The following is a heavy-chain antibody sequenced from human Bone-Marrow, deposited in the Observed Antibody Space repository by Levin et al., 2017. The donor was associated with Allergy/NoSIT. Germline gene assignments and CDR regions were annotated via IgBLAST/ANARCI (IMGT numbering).Heavy chain of an antibody. CDR3: AWGAAAATGAEYFQH. CDR2: ITGRGGST. V-gene: IGHV3-23*01. J-gene: IGHJ1*01. CDR1: GISFSIYD. D-gene: IGHD6-13*01. Sequence: SCTVSGISFSIYDMNWVRQAPGKGLEWVSIITGRGGSTYYADSAKGRFTISRDDSKDTLYLQMDSLRPEDTAIYFCAWGAAAATGAEYFQHWGQGSMVTV.